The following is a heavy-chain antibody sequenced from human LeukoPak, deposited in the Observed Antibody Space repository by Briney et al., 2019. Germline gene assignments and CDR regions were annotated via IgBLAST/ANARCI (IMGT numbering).Heavy chain of an antibody. CDR3: ARDYMHWTDYGDGFDY. CDR1: GFTFNNYG. D-gene: IGHD4-17*01. J-gene: IGHJ4*02. V-gene: IGHV3-23*01. CDR2: ISGRGGLT. Sequence: QPGGSLRLSCATSGFTFNNYGMTWVRQAAGKGLEWVSGISGRGGLTYYADSVKGRFTISRDNSKNTLYLQMNSLRAEDTAVYYCARDYMHWTDYGDGFDYWGQGTLVTVSS.